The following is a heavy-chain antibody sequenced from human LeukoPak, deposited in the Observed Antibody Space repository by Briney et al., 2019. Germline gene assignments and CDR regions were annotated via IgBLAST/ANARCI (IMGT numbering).Heavy chain of an antibody. CDR3: ARSPLHWTDTKLDY. V-gene: IGHV1-18*01. J-gene: IGHJ4*02. D-gene: IGHD1-1*01. Sequence: ASVKVSCKASGYTFTSYGISWVRQAPGQGLEWMGWISAYNGNTNYAQKLQGRVTMTTDTSTSIAYMELRSLRSDDTAVYYCARSPLHWTDTKLDYWGQGTLVTVSS. CDR1: GYTFTSYG. CDR2: ISAYNGNT.